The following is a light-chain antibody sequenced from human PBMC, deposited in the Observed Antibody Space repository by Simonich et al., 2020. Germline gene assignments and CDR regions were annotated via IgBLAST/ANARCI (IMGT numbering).Light chain of an antibody. Sequence: DIVMTQSPDSLAVSLGARATINCKSSQSFLYSSNNKNYLVWYQQKPGQPPNLLIYWASTRESGVPDRFSGSGSGTDFTLTISSLQAEDVAVYYCQQYYSTPLTFGQGTKVEIK. J-gene: IGKJ1*01. CDR1: QSFLYSSNNKNY. CDR3: QQYYSTPLT. CDR2: WAS. V-gene: IGKV4-1*01.